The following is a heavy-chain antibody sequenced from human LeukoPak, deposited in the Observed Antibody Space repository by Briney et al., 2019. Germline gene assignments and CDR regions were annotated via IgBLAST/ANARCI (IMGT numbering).Heavy chain of an antibody. CDR1: GGTFSSYA. J-gene: IGHJ4*02. CDR2: IIPIFGTA. D-gene: IGHD3-3*01. Sequence: ASVNVSCKASGGTFSSYAISWVRQAPGQGLGWMGGIIPIFGTANYAQKFQGRVTITADESTSTAYMELSSLRSEDTAVYYCAREGGYRHKTASITIFGVVTEPFDYWGQGTLVTVSS. CDR3: AREGGYRHKTASITIFGVVTEPFDY. V-gene: IGHV1-69*13.